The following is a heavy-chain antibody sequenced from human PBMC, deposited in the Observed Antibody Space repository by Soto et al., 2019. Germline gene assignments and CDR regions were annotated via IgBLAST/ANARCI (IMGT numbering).Heavy chain of an antibody. V-gene: IGHV3-23*01. D-gene: IGHD4-4*01. Sequence: EVQLLDSGGALVQPGGSLRLSCATSGFTFSNHAMSWVRQAPGKGLEWVSTFTTSGDFTYYADSVKGRFTITRDNSKSTLYLQMTSLRVEDTAVYYCAGLVTYWGQGTRVNVSS. CDR1: GFTFSNHA. J-gene: IGHJ4*02. CDR2: FTTSGDFT. CDR3: AGLVTY.